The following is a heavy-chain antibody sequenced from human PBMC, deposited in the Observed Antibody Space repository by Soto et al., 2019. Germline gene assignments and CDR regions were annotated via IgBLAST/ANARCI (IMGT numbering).Heavy chain of an antibody. V-gene: IGHV3-21*01. CDR3: ARAGGVTGDTADY. Sequence: EVQLVESGGGLVKPGGSLRLSCAASGFSFSSYSMNWVRQAPGKGLEWVSSISSSSSYIYYADSVKGRFTISRDNAKNSLYLQMYSLRDEDTAVYYCARAGGVTGDTADYWGQVTLVTVSS. D-gene: IGHD7-27*01. CDR1: GFSFSSYS. CDR2: ISSSSSYI. J-gene: IGHJ4*02.